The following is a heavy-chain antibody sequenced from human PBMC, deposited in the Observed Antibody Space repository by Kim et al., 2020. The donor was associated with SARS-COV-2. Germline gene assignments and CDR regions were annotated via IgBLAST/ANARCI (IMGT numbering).Heavy chain of an antibody. D-gene: IGHD6-13*01. Sequence: SETLSLTCTVSGGSISSSSYYWGWIRQPPGKGLEWIGSIYYSGSTYYNPSLKSRVTISVDTSKNQFSLKLSSVTAADTAVYYCARQHACIAAAGYNWFDPWGQRTLVTVSS. CDR3: ARQHACIAAAGYNWFDP. V-gene: IGHV4-39*01. CDR1: GGSISSSSYY. J-gene: IGHJ5*02. CDR2: IYYSGST.